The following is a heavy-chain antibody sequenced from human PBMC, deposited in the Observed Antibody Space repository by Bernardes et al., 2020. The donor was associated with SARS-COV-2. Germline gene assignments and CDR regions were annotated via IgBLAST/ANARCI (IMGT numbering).Heavy chain of an antibody. Sequence: ASVKVSCKASGYTFAGYSMHWVRQAPGQGLEWMGWINPNSGGTNYAQKFQGWVTMTRDTSISTAYMELSRLRSDDTAVYYCARGGDIVVVPAALVEGYYYGMDVWGQGTTVTVSS. CDR2: INPNSGGT. CDR3: ARGGDIVVVPAALVEGYYYGMDV. D-gene: IGHD2-2*01. J-gene: IGHJ6*02. V-gene: IGHV1-2*04. CDR1: GYTFAGYS.